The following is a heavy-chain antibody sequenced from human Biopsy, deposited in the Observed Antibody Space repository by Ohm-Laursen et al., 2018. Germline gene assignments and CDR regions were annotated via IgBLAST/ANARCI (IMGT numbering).Heavy chain of an antibody. CDR3: ARDRIAYCTATSCDNFGLDV. CDR2: FNHSGHT. Sequence: SDTLSLTCTVSSASINLYYWGWIRQSPGKGLEWIGYFNHSGHTNYNPSLKSRLTMSVDTSKNQFSLKLTSVTAADTAVYYCARDRIAYCTATSCDNFGLDVWGQGTTVTVSS. CDR1: SASINLYY. D-gene: IGHD2-8*02. V-gene: IGHV4-59*01. J-gene: IGHJ6*02.